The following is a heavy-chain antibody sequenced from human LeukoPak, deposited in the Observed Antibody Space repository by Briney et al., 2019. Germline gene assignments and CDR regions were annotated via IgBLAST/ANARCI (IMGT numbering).Heavy chain of an antibody. CDR2: ISYDGSNK. CDR1: GFTFSSYA. Sequence: GGSLRLSCAASGFTFSSYAMHWVRQAPGKGLEWVAVISYDGSNKYYADSVKGRFTIPRDNSKNTLYLQMNSLRAEDTAVYYCARDKSRDYGGNSGAFDIWGQGTMVTVSS. V-gene: IGHV3-30*04. D-gene: IGHD4-23*01. CDR3: ARDKSRDYGGNSGAFDI. J-gene: IGHJ3*02.